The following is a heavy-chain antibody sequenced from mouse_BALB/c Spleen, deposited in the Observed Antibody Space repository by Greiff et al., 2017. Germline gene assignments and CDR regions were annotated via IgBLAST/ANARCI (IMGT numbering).Heavy chain of an antibody. CDR1: GFTFSSYT. D-gene: IGHD2-9*01. Sequence: EVKLVESGGGLVQPGGSLKLSCAASGFTFSSYTMSWVRQTPEKRLEWVAYISNGGGSTYYPDTVKGRFTISRDNAKNTLYLQMSSLKSEDTAMYYCARGGDPSYGYDSYYFDYWGQGTTLTVSS. V-gene: IGHV5-12-2*01. J-gene: IGHJ2*01. CDR3: ARGGDPSYGYDSYYFDY. CDR2: ISNGGGST.